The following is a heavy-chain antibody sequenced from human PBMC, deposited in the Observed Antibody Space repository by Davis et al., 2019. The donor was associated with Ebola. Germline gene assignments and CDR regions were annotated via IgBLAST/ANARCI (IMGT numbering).Heavy chain of an antibody. CDR1: GLIFDDYA. D-gene: IGHD3-10*01. CDR2: ITSDNAGL. CDR3: AKDFHGSGSYIDA. Sequence: SLKISCGSSGLIFDDYAMHWFRHVPGKGLEWVSGITSDNAGLGYADSVKGRFTISRDNAKDSLYLQMNSLRTEDTAFYYCAKDFHGSGSYIDAWGQGTLVAVSS. J-gene: IGHJ5*02. V-gene: IGHV3-9*01.